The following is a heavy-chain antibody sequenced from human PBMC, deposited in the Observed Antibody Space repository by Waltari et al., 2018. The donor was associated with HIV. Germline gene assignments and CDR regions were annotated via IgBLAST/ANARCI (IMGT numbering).Heavy chain of an antibody. V-gene: IGHV3-13*01. CDR2: IGTAGDT. CDR1: GFTFSSYD. Sequence: EVQLVESGGGLVQPGGSLRLSCAASGFTFSSYDMHWVRQATGKGLEGVSAIGTAGDTYYPGSVKGRFTISRENAKNSLYLQMNSLRAGDTAVYYCARDGLGGGMDVWGQGTTVTVSS. J-gene: IGHJ6*02. D-gene: IGHD3-16*01. CDR3: ARDGLGGGMDV.